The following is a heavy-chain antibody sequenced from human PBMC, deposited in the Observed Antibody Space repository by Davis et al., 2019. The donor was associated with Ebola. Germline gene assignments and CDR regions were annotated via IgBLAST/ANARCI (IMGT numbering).Heavy chain of an antibody. V-gene: IGHV3-7*01. J-gene: IGHJ6*02. CDR3: ARVSVNSFGNNHLYYGMDV. CDR2: IKQDGSER. CDR1: GFTFSSYS. Sequence: PGGSLRLSCAASGFTFSSYSMNWVRQAPGKGLEWVATIKQDGSERQYVDSVKGRFSISTDNAKNSLYLQMNSLRAEDTAEYYCARVSVNSFGNNHLYYGMDVWGQGTTVTVSS. D-gene: IGHD3-16*01.